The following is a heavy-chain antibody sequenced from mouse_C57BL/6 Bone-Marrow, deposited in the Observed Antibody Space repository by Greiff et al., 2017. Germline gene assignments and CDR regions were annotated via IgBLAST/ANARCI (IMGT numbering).Heavy chain of an antibody. V-gene: IGHV1-15*01. CDR3: TRAKLFRTVVSDWYFDV. J-gene: IGHJ1*03. Sequence: QVQLQQSGAELVRPGASVTLSCKASGYTFTDYEMHWVKQTPVHGLEWIGAIDPETGGTAYSQKFKGKAILTADKSSSTAYMELRSLTSEDSAVYYCTRAKLFRTVVSDWYFDVWGTGTTVTVSS. CDR2: IDPETGGT. CDR1: GYTFTDYE. D-gene: IGHD1-1*01.